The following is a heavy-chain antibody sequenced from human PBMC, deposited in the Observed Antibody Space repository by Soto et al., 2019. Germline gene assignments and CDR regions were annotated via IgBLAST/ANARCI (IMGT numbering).Heavy chain of an antibody. V-gene: IGHV4-59*08. J-gene: IGHJ4*02. D-gene: IGHD6-13*01. Sequence: SETLSLTCTVPGGSISSYYWSWIRQPPGKGLEWIGYIYYSGSTNYNPSLKSRVTISVDTSKNQFSLKLSSVTAADTAVYYCARQSGLPGIAAATAQPFDYWGKGTLVPVSS. CDR3: ARQSGLPGIAAATAQPFDY. CDR1: GGSISSYY. CDR2: IYYSGST.